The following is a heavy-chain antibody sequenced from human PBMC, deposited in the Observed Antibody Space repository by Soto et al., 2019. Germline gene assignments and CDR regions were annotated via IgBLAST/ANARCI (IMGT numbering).Heavy chain of an antibody. D-gene: IGHD2-15*01. J-gene: IGHJ3*02. CDR2: ISSSSYI. CDR3: ARDVWEVVVAATSGKDAFDI. Sequence: GGSLRLSCAASGFTFSSYSMNWVRQAPGKGLEWVSSISSSSYIYYADSVKGRFTISRDNAKNSLYLQMNSLRAEDTAVYYCARDVWEVVVAATSGKDAFDIWGQGTMVTVSS. V-gene: IGHV3-21*01. CDR1: GFTFSSYS.